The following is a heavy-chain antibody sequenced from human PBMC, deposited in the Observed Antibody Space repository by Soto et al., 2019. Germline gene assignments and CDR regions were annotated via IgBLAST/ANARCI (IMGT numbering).Heavy chain of an antibody. CDR3: VVTMTIYYYYGMDV. CDR1: GGTFSSYA. D-gene: IGHD3-22*01. V-gene: IGHV1-69*12. CDR2: IIPIFGTA. Sequence: QVQLVQSGAEVKKPGSSVKVSCKASGGTFSSYAISWVRQAPGQGLEWMGGIIPIFGTADYAQKFQGRVTITAGESTSTAYMELSSLRSEDTAVYYCVVTMTIYYYYGMDVWGQGTTVTVSS. J-gene: IGHJ6*02.